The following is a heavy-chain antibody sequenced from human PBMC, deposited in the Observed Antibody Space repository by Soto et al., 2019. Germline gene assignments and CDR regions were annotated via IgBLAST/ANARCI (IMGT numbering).Heavy chain of an antibody. J-gene: IGHJ5*02. CDR3: ARVFITLIALNWLDP. D-gene: IGHD3-22*01. Sequence: QVQLVESGGGVVQPGRSLRLSCAASGFTFSSHAMHWVRQAPGKGLEREALISYDGSSKYYADSVRGRFTISRDNSKTTLYLQMNSLRVEDTAIYYCARVFITLIALNWLDPWGQGTLVSVSS. CDR1: GFTFSSHA. V-gene: IGHV3-30-3*01. CDR2: ISYDGSSK.